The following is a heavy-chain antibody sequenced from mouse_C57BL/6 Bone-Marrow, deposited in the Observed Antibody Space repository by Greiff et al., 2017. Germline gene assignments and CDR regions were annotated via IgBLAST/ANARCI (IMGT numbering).Heavy chain of an antibody. J-gene: IGHJ4*01. V-gene: IGHV5-4*03. CDR2: ISDGGSYT. D-gene: IGHD1-1*01. CDR1: GFTFSSYA. Sequence: EVKVVESGGGLVKPGGSLKLSCAASGFTFSSYAMSWVRQTPEKRLEWVATISDGGSYTYYPDNVKGRFTISRDNAKNNLYLQMSHLKSEDTAMYYCARVGYYGKDAMDYWGQGTSVTVSS. CDR3: ARVGYYGKDAMDY.